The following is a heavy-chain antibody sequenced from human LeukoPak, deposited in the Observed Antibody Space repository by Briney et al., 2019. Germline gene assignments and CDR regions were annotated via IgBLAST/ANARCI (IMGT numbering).Heavy chain of an antibody. Sequence: SVKVSCKASGGTFSSYAISWVRQAPGQGLEWMGGIIPIFGTANYAQKLQDRVSMTTATSTSTAYMELRGLRSDDTAVYYCARSSTWEPFDYWGQGTLVTVSS. J-gene: IGHJ4*02. CDR3: ARSSTWEPFDY. V-gene: IGHV1-69*05. CDR2: IIPIFGTA. CDR1: GGTFSSYA. D-gene: IGHD1-26*01.